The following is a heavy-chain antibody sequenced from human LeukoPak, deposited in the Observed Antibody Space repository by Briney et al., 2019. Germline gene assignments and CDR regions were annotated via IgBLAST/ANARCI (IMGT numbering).Heavy chain of an antibody. CDR2: TTGDGHST. Sequence: GGSLRLSCAASGFTFDTYAMSWVRQAPGKGLEWVSGTTGDGHSTYYADSVKGRFIISRDNSKNTLYLQIHNLRVEDTALYYCAKDPLYLGYFNNWAQEPRVTVPS. CDR3: AKDPLYLGYFNN. CDR1: GFTFDTYA. J-gene: IGHJ4*02. V-gene: IGHV3-23*01. D-gene: IGHD2/OR15-2a*01.